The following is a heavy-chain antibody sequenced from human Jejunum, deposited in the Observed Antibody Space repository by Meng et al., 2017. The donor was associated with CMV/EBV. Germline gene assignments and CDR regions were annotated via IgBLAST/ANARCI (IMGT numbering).Heavy chain of an antibody. CDR2: FHSSVTT. Sequence: SGAPLVTSCWSWFPRSPGRGLVWFGFFHSSVTTNYSPSLRRRVTISGATSKIQFSLKLSSVTAADTAVYFCARGHTLMVTPFDYWGQGTLVTVSS. CDR1: GAPLVTSC. CDR3: ARGHTLMVTPFDY. V-gene: IGHV4-59*01. D-gene: IGHD5-18*01. J-gene: IGHJ4*02.